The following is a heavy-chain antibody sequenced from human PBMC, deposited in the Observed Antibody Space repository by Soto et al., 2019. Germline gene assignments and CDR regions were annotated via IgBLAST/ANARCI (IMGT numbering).Heavy chain of an antibody. CDR2: ISSTTNYI. CDR1: GFTLTRYS. Sequence: PGGSLRLSCAASGFTLTRYSMNWVRQAPGKGLQWVSSISSTTNYIYYGDSMKGRFTISRDNAKNSLYLEMNSLRAEETAVYYCARESEDLTSNFDYWGQGTLVTVSS. V-gene: IGHV3-21*06. J-gene: IGHJ4*02. CDR3: ARESEDLTSNFDY.